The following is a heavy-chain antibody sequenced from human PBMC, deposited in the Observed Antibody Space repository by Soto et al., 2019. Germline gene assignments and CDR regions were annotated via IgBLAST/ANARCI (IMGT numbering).Heavy chain of an antibody. Sequence: QVQLVQSGAEVKKPGASVKVSCKASGYTFTTNGVSWVRQAPGQGLEWMGWISGHNGNTKYAQKFQDRVTVTTDTSTSTVDMELRSLGSDDTAVYYCAAHTNSCWFDPWGQGTLVIVSS. CDR1: GYTFTTNG. CDR3: AAHTNSCWFDP. J-gene: IGHJ5*02. D-gene: IGHD6-6*01. V-gene: IGHV1-18*01. CDR2: ISGHNGNT.